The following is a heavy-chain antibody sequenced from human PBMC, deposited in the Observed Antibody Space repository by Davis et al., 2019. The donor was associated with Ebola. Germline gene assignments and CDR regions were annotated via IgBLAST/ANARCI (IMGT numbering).Heavy chain of an antibody. D-gene: IGHD6-13*01. CDR2: IYYSGST. J-gene: IGHJ6*02. CDR3: ARGRGAAGRPWYYYYGMDV. V-gene: IGHV4-34*01. CDR1: GGSFSGYY. Sequence: SETLSLTCAVYGGSFSGYYWSWIRQPPGKGLEWIGSIYYSGSTNYNPSLKSRVTISVDTSKNQFSLKLSSVTAADTAVYYCARGRGAAGRPWYYYYGMDVWGQGTTVTVSS.